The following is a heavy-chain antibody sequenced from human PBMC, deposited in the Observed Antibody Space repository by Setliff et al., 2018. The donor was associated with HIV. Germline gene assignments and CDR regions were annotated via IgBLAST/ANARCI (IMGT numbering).Heavy chain of an antibody. CDR2: IIPILGIA. J-gene: IGHJ4*02. Sequence: SVKVSCKASGGTFSSYAISWVRQAPGQGLEWMGGIIPILGIANYAQKFQGRVAITADESTSAAYMELSSLRSEDTAVYYCARDRRQGDNSFDYWGQGTLVTVSS. V-gene: IGHV1-69*10. CDR1: GGTFSSYA. D-gene: IGHD2-21*02. CDR3: ARDRRQGDNSFDY.